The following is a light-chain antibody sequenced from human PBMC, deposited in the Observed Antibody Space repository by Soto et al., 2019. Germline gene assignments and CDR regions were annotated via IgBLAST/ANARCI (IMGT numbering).Light chain of an antibody. V-gene: IGKV1-39*01. J-gene: IGKJ5*01. Sequence: ILITHFPSSPSAPGGATITLTFRASESISTHLNWYQQKSGGAPQLLIQAASTLQTGVPSRFSGSGSGTDFTLTISSLQPEDFATYHCQQSYSVPITFGQGTRLEIK. CDR2: AAS. CDR1: ESISTH. CDR3: QQSYSVPIT.